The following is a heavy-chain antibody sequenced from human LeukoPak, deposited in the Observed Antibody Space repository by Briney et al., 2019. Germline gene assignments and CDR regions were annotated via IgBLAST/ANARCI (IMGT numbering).Heavy chain of an antibody. CDR3: ARDSNYYDSSGYYYSPYYFDY. D-gene: IGHD3-22*01. J-gene: IGHJ4*02. CDR1: GYTFTGYY. Sequence: ASVKVSCKASGYTFTGYYMHWVRQAPGQGLEWMGWINPNSGGTNYAQKFQGRVTMTRDTSISTAYMELSRLRSDDTAVYYCARDSNYYDSSGYYYSPYYFDYWGRGTLVTVSS. CDR2: INPNSGGT. V-gene: IGHV1-2*02.